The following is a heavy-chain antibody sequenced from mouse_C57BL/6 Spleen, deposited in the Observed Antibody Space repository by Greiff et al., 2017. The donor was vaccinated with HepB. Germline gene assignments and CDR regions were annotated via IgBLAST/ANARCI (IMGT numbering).Heavy chain of an antibody. J-gene: IGHJ2*01. D-gene: IGHD1-1*01. CDR3: ARGGLLRSYFDY. CDR1: GYTFTSYW. Sequence: QVQLKQPGAELVKPGASVKLSCKASGYTFTSYWMHWVKQRPGQGLEWIGMIHPNSGSTNYNEKFKSKATLTVDKSSSTAYMQLSSLTSEDSAVYYCARGGLLRSYFDYWGQGTTLTVSS. V-gene: IGHV1-64*01. CDR2: IHPNSGST.